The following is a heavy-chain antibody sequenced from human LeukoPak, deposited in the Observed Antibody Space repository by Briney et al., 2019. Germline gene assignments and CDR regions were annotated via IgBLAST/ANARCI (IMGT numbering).Heavy chain of an antibody. CDR2: MNPNSGNT. J-gene: IGHJ4*02. D-gene: IGHD5-24*01. V-gene: IGHV1-8*01. CDR1: GYTFTSYD. Sequence: ASVKVSCKASGYTFTSYDINWVRQATGQGLEWMGWMNPNSGNTGYAQKFQGRVTMTRNTSISTAYMELSSLRAEDTALYYCAKGPEGGWLQIDYWGQGTLVTVSS. CDR3: AKGPEGGWLQIDY.